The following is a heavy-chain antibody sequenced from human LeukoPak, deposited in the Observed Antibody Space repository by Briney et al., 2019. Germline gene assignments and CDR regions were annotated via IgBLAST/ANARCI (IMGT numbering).Heavy chain of an antibody. CDR3: TRDPPWGPFGVVTLDAFDI. J-gene: IGHJ3*02. CDR1: GFNFGDYA. Sequence: GGSLRLSCTVSGFNFGDYAMCWVRQAPGMGLEWVGFIRKKAYGGTTEYAASVKGRFTISRDDSKGIAYLQMNGLRTEDTAVYFCTRDPPWGPFGVVTLDAFDIWGQGTMVTVSS. D-gene: IGHD3-3*01. CDR2: IRKKAYGGTT. V-gene: IGHV3-49*04.